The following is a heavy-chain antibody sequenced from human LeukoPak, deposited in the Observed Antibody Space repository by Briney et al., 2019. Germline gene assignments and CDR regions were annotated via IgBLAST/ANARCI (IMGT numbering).Heavy chain of an antibody. V-gene: IGHV3-74*01. D-gene: IGHD2-2*01. J-gene: IGHJ4*02. CDR3: ARDPGPAGWFDY. CDR2: INSDGSST. Sequence: GGSLRLSCAASGFTFSSYWMHWVRQAPGKGRVWVSRINSDGSSTSYADSVKGRSTISSDNAKNTLYLQMNSLRADDTAVYYCARDPGPAGWFDYWGQGTLVTVSS. CDR1: GFTFSSYW.